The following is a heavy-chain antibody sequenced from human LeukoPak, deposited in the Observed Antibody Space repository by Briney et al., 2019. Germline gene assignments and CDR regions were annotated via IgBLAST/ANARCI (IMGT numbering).Heavy chain of an antibody. CDR2: IYHSGST. CDR1: GYSISSGYY. V-gene: IGHV4-38-2*02. Sequence: ASETLSLTCTVSGYSISSGYYWGWIRQPPGKGLEWIGSIYHSGSTYYNPSLKSRVTISVDTSKNQFSLKLSSVTAADTAVYYCAKSSYSIFDYWGQGTLVTVSS. J-gene: IGHJ4*02. D-gene: IGHD5-18*01. CDR3: AKSSYSIFDY.